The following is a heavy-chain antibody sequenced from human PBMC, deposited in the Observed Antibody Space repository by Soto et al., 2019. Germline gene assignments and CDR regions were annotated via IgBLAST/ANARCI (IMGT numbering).Heavy chain of an antibody. D-gene: IGHD1-20*01. J-gene: IGHJ1*01. V-gene: IGHV1-18*01. CDR2: IRPDNGNR. CDR3: ARDTESNRYND. CDR1: GYSFSTIG. Sequence: ASVKFSCNTSGYSFSTIGLSWVRQAPGQGLEWVGWIRPDNGNRKSAQRLQGRVTLTTDTSASTAYMELRSLTSDDTAMYYCARDTESNRYNDWGQGTLVTVSS.